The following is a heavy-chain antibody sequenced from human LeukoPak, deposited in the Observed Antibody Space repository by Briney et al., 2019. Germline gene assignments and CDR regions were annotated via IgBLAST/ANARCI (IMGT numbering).Heavy chain of an antibody. D-gene: IGHD2-15*01. CDR2: ITGSAGST. CDR3: AKDPASGYCSGGSCYDSPFDS. J-gene: IGHJ4*02. V-gene: IGHV3-23*01. Sequence: GGSLRLSCAASGFTFSTYAMTWVRQAPGKGLEWVSLITGSAGSTYYADSVKGRFTISRDNSKNTLFLQMNSLRAEDTAVYYCAKDPASGYCSGGSCYDSPFDSWGQGTLVTVSS. CDR1: GFTFSTYA.